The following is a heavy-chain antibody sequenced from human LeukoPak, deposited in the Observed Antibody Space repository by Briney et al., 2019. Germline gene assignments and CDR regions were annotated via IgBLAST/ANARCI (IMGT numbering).Heavy chain of an antibody. V-gene: IGHV3-73*01. D-gene: IGHD2-2*01. Sequence: GGSLRLSCAASGFTFSGSAMLWVRQASGKGLEWVGRIRSKANSYATAYAASVKGRFTISRDDSKNTAYLQMNSLKTEDTAVYYCTRGFWAPAAINYYYGMDVWGQGTTVTVSS. CDR2: IRSKANSYAT. CDR1: GFTFSGSA. CDR3: TRGFWAPAAINYYYGMDV. J-gene: IGHJ6*02.